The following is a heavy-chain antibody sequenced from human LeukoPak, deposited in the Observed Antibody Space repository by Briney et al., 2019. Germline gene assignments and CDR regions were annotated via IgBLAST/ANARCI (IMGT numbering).Heavy chain of an antibody. CDR1: GGTFSSYA. D-gene: IGHD3-10*01. V-gene: IGHV1-2*02. CDR3: ARGFRYYGSGSYYNYMDV. Sequence: GASVKVSCKASGGTFSSYAISWVRQAPGQGLEWMGWINPNSGGTNYAQKFQGRVTMTRDTSISTAYMELSRLRSDDTAVYYCARGFRYYGSGSYYNYMDVWGKGTTVTVSS. CDR2: INPNSGGT. J-gene: IGHJ6*03.